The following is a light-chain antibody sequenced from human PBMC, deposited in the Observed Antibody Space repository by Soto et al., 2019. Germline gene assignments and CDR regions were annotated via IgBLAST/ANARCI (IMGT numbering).Light chain of an antibody. CDR3: QHYASSPIT. V-gene: IGKV3-20*01. J-gene: IGKJ5*01. CDR1: QSVSSR. Sequence: EIVLTHSPGTLSLSPGERATLSFRASQSVSSRLAWYQQKPGQAPRLLISGASSRATGIPDRFSGSGSGTDFTLTISRLEPEDFALYYCQHYASSPITFGQGTRLEL. CDR2: GAS.